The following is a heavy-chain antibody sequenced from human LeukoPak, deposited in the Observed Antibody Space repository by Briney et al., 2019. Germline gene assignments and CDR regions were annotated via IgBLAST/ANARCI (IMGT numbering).Heavy chain of an antibody. CDR2: INTNTGNP. J-gene: IGHJ4*02. D-gene: IGHD4-17*01. Sequence: ASVKVSCKASGYTFTSYAMNWVRQAPGPGLEWMGWINTNTGNPTYAQGLTGRFVFSLDTSVSTAYLQISSLKAEDTAVYYCARESGTTVTTPMDYWGQGTLVTVSS. CDR1: GYTFTSYA. CDR3: ARESGTTVTTPMDY. V-gene: IGHV7-4-1*02.